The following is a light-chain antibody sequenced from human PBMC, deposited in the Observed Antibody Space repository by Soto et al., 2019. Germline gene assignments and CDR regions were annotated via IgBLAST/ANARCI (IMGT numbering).Light chain of an antibody. J-gene: IGKJ3*01. CDR3: QQYGSSLFS. Sequence: EIVLTQSPGTLSLSPGERATLSCRASQSVSSTFLAWYQQKPGQAPRLLIYAASSRATDIPDRFSGSGSGTDFTLTISRLAPKDFEVYYCQQYGSSLFSFGPGAKVDIK. CDR2: AAS. V-gene: IGKV3-20*01. CDR1: QSVSSTF.